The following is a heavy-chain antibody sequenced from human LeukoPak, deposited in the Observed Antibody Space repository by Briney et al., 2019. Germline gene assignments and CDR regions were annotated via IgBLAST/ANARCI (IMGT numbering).Heavy chain of an antibody. V-gene: IGHV4-39*07. CDR3: ARVRIAAAYDAFDI. CDR2: IYYSGST. CDR1: GGSISSSSYY. J-gene: IGHJ3*02. Sequence: EPSETLSLTCTVSGGSISSSSYYWGWIRQPPGKGLEWIGSIYYSGSTYYNPSLKSRVTISVDTSKNQFSLKLSSVTAADTAVYYCARVRIAAAYDAFDIWGQGTMVTVSS. D-gene: IGHD6-13*01.